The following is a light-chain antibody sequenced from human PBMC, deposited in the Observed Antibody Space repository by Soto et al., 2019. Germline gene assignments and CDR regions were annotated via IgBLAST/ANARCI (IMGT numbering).Light chain of an antibody. J-gene: IGLJ2*01. Sequence: QSALTQPASVSGSPGQSITISCTGTSSDVGSNNLVSWYQQHPDKAPKLMIYEDIERPSGVSNRFSGYKSGNTASLTISGLQDEDEADYYCCSYAGGTSVVFGGGTKLTVL. CDR2: EDI. CDR1: SSDVGSNNL. CDR3: CSYAGGTSVV. V-gene: IGLV2-23*01.